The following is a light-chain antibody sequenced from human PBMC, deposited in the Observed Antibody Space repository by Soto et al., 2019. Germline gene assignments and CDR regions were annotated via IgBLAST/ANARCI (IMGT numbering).Light chain of an antibody. CDR1: QSVLYSSNNKNY. CDR2: WAS. V-gene: IGKV4-1*01. Sequence: DIVMTQSPDSLAVSLGERATINCKSSQSVLYSSNNKNYLAWYQQKPGQPPKLLIYWASTRESGVPDRFSGSGSGTDFTRTVSSLHAEDVAVYSCQQYYSTPFTFGPGTKLDIK. CDR3: QQYYSTPFT. J-gene: IGKJ3*01.